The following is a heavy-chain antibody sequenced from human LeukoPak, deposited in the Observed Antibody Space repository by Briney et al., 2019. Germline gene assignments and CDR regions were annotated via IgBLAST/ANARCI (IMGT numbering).Heavy chain of an antibody. J-gene: IGHJ4*02. D-gene: IGHD6-6*01. Sequence: SETLSLTCTVSGGSISSGDYYWSWIRQPPGKGLEWIGSIYYSGSTYYNPSLKGRVTISIDTSKNQFSLKLSSVTAADSAVYYCARLTRLSTSPDRYYLDYWGQGTLVTVSS. CDR2: IYYSGST. CDR1: GGSISSGDYY. V-gene: IGHV4-39*07. CDR3: ARLTRLSTSPDRYYLDY.